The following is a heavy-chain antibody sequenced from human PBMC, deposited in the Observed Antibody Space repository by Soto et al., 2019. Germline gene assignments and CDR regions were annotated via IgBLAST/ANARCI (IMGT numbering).Heavy chain of an antibody. CDR1: GGSFSGYY. J-gene: IGHJ4*02. D-gene: IGHD6-13*01. CDR2: IHHTGNT. V-gene: IGHV4-34*01. Sequence: QVQLPQWGAGLLKPSETLSLTCAVYGGSFSGYYWSWIRQPPGKGLELIGQIHHTGNTNYSPYLRTRVSISVDTHKNQFSLKFSSVTATDTAVYYSARGTHSGTWYAVNRGQGTLVTVSS. CDR3: ARGTHSGTWYAVN.